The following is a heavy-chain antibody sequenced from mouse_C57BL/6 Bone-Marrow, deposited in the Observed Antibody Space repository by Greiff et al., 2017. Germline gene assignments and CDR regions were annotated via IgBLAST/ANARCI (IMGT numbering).Heavy chain of an antibody. CDR1: GYAFSSSW. Sequence: QVQLKESGPELVKAGASVKIPCKASGYAFSSSWMNWVKQRPGKGLEWIGRIYPGDGDTNYNGKFKGKATLTADKSSSTAYMQLSSLTSEDSAVYFCARSRRLRQYFDVWGTGTTVTVSS. CDR3: ARSRRLRQYFDV. CDR2: IYPGDGDT. D-gene: IGHD1-2*01. J-gene: IGHJ1*03. V-gene: IGHV1-82*01.